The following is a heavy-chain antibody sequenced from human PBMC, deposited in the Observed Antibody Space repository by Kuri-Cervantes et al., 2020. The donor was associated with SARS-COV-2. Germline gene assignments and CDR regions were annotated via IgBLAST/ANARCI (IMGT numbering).Heavy chain of an antibody. D-gene: IGHD1-26*01. CDR2: ISYDGSNK. Sequence: GESLKISCAASGFTFSSYGMHWVRQAPGKGLEWVAVISYDGSNKYYADSVKGRFTISRDNSKNTLYLQMNSLRAEDTAVYYCAKLPVGATVGDCWGQGTLVPVSS. J-gene: IGHJ4*02. V-gene: IGHV3-30*18. CDR3: AKLPVGATVGDC. CDR1: GFTFSSYG.